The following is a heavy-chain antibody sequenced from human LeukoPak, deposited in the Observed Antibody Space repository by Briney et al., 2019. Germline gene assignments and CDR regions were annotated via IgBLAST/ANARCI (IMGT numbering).Heavy chain of an antibody. CDR1: GFSLSSYW. V-gene: IGHV3-48*04. CDR2: ISSSGSTI. J-gene: IGHJ6*02. D-gene: IGHD2-2*01. CDR3: ARVNLGYCSSTSCYYYYGMDV. Sequence: GGSLRLSCAASGFSLSSYWMHWVRQAPGKGLEWVSYISSSGSTIYYADSVKGRFTISRDNAKNSLYLQMNSLRAEDTAVYYCARVNLGYCSSTSCYYYYGMDVWGQGTTVTVSS.